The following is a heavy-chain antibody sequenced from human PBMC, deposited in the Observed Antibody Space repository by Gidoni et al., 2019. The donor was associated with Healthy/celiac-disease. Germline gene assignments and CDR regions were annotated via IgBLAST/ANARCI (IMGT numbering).Heavy chain of an antibody. D-gene: IGHD5-12*01. CDR1: VYTFTDYY. Sequence: EVQLVQSGAAVKKPGATVQISCKVSVYTFTDYYMHWVQQAPGKGLECMGLFDPYDGETIDAEKFQGRLTITADTSTDTAYMELRSLRSEDTAVYYCATGYGDGYNSFDYWGQGTLVTVFS. V-gene: IGHV1-69-2*01. J-gene: IGHJ4*02. CDR2: FDPYDGET. CDR3: ATGYGDGYNSFDY.